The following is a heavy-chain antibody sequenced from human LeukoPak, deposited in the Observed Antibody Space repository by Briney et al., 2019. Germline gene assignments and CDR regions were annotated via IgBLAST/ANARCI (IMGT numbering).Heavy chain of an antibody. CDR3: AGVGGGYYDSSGYYLI. CDR1: GGSVSSGSYY. J-gene: IGHJ3*02. Sequence: SETLSLTCTVSGGSVSSGSYYWSWIRQPPGKGLEWIGYIYYSGSTNYNPSLKSRVTISVDTSKNQFSLKLSSVTAADTAVYYCAGVGGGYYDSSGYYLIWGQGTMVTVSS. V-gene: IGHV4-61*01. D-gene: IGHD3-22*01. CDR2: IYYSGST.